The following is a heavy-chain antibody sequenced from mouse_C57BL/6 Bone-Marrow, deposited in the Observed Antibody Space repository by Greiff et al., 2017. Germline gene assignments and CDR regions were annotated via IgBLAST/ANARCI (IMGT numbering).Heavy chain of an antibody. J-gene: IGHJ2*01. CDR1: GYTFTSYW. CDR3: ARGRWLLRDY. Sequence: QVQLQQPGTELVKPGASVKLSCKASGYTFTSYWMHWVKQRPGQGLEWIGNINPSNGGTNYNEKFKSKATFTADTSSNTAYMQLSSLTTEDSAIYYCARGRWLLRDYWGQGTTLTVSS. D-gene: IGHD2-3*01. V-gene: IGHV1-53*01. CDR2: INPSNGGT.